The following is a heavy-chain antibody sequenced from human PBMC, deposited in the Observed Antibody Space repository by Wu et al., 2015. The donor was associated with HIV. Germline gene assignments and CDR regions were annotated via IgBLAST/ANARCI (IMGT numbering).Heavy chain of an antibody. Sequence: QVQLQESGPGLVKPSETLSLTCTVSGGSISSYYWSWIRQPPGKGLEWIGYIYYSGSTNYNPSLKSRVTISVDTSKNQFSLKLSSVTAADTAVYYCARLERDVDTAIGLDYWGQGTLVTVSS. CDR3: ARLERDVDTAIGLDY. CDR2: IYYSGST. CDR1: GGSISSYY. V-gene: IGHV4-59*01. D-gene: IGHD5-18*01. J-gene: IGHJ4*02.